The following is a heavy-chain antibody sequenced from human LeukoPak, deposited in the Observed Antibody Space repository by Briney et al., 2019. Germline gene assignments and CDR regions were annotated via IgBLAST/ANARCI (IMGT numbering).Heavy chain of an antibody. J-gene: IGHJ4*02. CDR2: VSYSGSS. Sequence: SETLSLTCTVSGGSISNYYWSWIRQPPGKKLQGIGYVSYSGSSNSNPSLESRVTISVDMSKNQFSLRLTSVTASDTAVYYCARLQGRGDNYLDYWGQGTLVTVSS. D-gene: IGHD7-27*01. CDR3: ARLQGRGDNYLDY. CDR1: GGSISNYY. V-gene: IGHV4-59*08.